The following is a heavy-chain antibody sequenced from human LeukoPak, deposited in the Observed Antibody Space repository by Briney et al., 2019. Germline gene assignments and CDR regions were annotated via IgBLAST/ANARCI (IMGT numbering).Heavy chain of an antibody. CDR2: IKQDGSEK. Sequence: GGSLRLSCAASGFTFSSYWMSWVRQAPGKGLEWVANIKQDGSEKYYVDSVKGRFTISRDNAKNSLYLQMNSLRAEDTAVYYCARERATYDSSGYYDYWGQGTLVTVSS. CDR3: ARERATYDSSGYYDY. CDR1: GFTFSSYW. J-gene: IGHJ4*02. V-gene: IGHV3-7*01. D-gene: IGHD3-22*01.